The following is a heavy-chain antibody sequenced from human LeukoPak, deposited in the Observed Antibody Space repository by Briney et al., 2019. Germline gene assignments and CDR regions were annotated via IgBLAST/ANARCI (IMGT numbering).Heavy chain of an antibody. CDR2: MNPNSGNT. CDR1: GYTFTSYD. CDR3: ARCGGYVWGSYRCYDAFDI. Sequence: GASVKVSCKASGYTFTSYDINWVRQATGQGLEWMGWMNPNSGNTGYAQKFQGRVTMTRNTSISTAYMELSSLRSEDTAVYYCARCGGYVWGSYRCYDAFDIWGQGTMVTVSS. V-gene: IGHV1-8*01. D-gene: IGHD3-16*02. J-gene: IGHJ3*02.